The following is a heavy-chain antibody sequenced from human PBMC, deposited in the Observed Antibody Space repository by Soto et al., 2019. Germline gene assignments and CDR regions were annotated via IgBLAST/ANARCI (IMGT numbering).Heavy chain of an antibody. CDR1: GFTFSSYA. CDR2: ISSNGGST. CDR3: VRGAGNYLGYYFDY. J-gene: IGHJ4*02. Sequence: EVQLVESGGGLVQPGGSLRLSCSASGFTFSSYAMHWVRQAPGKGLEYVSAISSNGGSTYYADSVKGRLTISRDNSKNTLYLQMSSLRAEDTAVYYCVRGAGNYLGYYFDYWGQGTLVTVSS. V-gene: IGHV3-64D*06. D-gene: IGHD1-7*01.